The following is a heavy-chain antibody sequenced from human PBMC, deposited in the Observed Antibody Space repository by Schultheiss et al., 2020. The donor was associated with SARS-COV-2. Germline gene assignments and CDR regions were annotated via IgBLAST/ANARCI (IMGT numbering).Heavy chain of an antibody. Sequence: GSLRLSCAASGFTVSSNYMSWVRQAPGKGLEWVSVIYSGGSTYYADSVKGRFTISRDNSKNTLYLQMNSLRAEDTAVYYCARSRIAAADVLGFWGQGTLVTVSS. D-gene: IGHD6-13*01. CDR2: IYSGGST. CDR3: ARSRIAAADVLGF. J-gene: IGHJ4*02. V-gene: IGHV3-66*01. CDR1: GFTVSSNY.